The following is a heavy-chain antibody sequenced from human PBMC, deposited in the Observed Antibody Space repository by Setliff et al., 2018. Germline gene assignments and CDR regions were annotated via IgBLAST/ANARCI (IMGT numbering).Heavy chain of an antibody. J-gene: IGHJ6*03. Sequence: ASVKVSCKASGYSFTIYGISWVRQAPGQGLEWMGGTIPIFGTTNYAQRFQGRVTIITDESTSTAYMELSSLRSEDTAIYYCARGDFYYYFYMDVWGKGTTVTVSS. CDR3: ARGDFYYYFYMDV. V-gene: IGHV1-69*05. CDR2: TIPIFGTT. CDR1: GYSFTIYG.